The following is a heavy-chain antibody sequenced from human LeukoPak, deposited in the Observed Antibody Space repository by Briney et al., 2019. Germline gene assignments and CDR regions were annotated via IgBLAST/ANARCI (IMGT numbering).Heavy chain of an antibody. Sequence: SETLSLTCAVNGGSLSGYYWSWIRQPPGKGLEWIGEINHSGSTNYNPSLESRVTVSVDKSKNQFSLDLSSVTAADTAVYYCARFCGSTSWHSGCYYGIDVWGQGTTVTVSS. J-gene: IGHJ6*02. CDR2: INHSGST. D-gene: IGHD2-2*01. V-gene: IGHV4-34*01. CDR3: ARFCGSTSWHSGCYYGIDV. CDR1: GGSLSGYY.